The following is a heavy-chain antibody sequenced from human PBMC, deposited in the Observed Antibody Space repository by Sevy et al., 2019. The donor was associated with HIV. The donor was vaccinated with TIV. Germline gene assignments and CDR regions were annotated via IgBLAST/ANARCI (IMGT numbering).Heavy chain of an antibody. J-gene: IGHJ4*02. CDR3: ARKYDSSGYFDY. Sequence: GGSLRLSCAASGFTFSNYAMNWVRQAPEKGLEWVSGISGSGGSGDKTNYADSVKGRFTISRDDSKNSLYLQLNSLRVEDTAIYYCARKYDSSGYFDYWGQGTLVTVSS. V-gene: IGHV3-23*01. CDR1: GFTFSNYA. D-gene: IGHD3-22*01. CDR2: ISGSGGSGDKT.